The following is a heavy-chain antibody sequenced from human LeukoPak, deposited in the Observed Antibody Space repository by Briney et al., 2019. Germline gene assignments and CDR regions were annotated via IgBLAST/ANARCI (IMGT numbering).Heavy chain of an antibody. V-gene: IGHV4-4*07. D-gene: IGHD2-2*01. CDR2: IYTSGST. Sequence: SETLSLTCTVSGGSISSYYWSWIRQPAGKGLEWIGRIYTSGSTNYNPSLKSRVTMSVDTSKNQFSLKLSSVTAADTAVYYCAREGGGTYCSSTSCYPVFDYWGQGTLVTVSS. J-gene: IGHJ4*02. CDR3: AREGGGTYCSSTSCYPVFDY. CDR1: GGSISSYY.